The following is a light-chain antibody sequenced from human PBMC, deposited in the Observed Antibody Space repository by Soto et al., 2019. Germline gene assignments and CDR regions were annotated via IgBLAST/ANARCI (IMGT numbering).Light chain of an antibody. J-gene: IGLJ2*01. Sequence: QSVLTQPPSVSGAPGQRVTISCTGSSSNIGAGYDVHWYQQLPGTAPELLIYGNNNRPSGVPDRFSGSKSGTSASLAITGLQAEDEADYYCQSYDSSLSVVFGGGTQLTVL. CDR2: GNN. V-gene: IGLV1-40*01. CDR1: SSNIGAGYD. CDR3: QSYDSSLSVV.